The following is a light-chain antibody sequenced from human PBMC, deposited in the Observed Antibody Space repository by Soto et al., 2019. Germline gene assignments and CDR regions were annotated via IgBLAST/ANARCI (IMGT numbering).Light chain of an antibody. CDR2: WAS. V-gene: IGKV4-1*01. CDR3: QQYYSTLPYT. CDR1: QSVSYSSNNQNY. J-gene: IGKJ2*01. Sequence: DIVMTQSPDSLAVSLGERATINCKSSQSVSYSSNNQNYLAWYQQKPGQPPKLLIYWASTRESGVPDRFSGSGSGTDFTLTISILQAEDVAVYYCQQYYSTLPYTFGQGTKLEIK.